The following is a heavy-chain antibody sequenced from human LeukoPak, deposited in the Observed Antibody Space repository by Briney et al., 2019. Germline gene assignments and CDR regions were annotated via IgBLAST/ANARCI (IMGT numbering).Heavy chain of an antibody. D-gene: IGHD3-3*01. Sequence: PSETLSLTCTVSGGSISSYYWSWIRQPPGKGLEWIGYIYYSGSTNYNPSLKSRVTISVDTSKNQFSLKLSSVTAADTAVYYCARPGVAPPNSQPWGRAPWSPSPQ. CDR3: ARPGVAPPNSQP. J-gene: IGHJ1*01. CDR2: IYYSGST. CDR1: GGSISSYY. V-gene: IGHV4-59*08.